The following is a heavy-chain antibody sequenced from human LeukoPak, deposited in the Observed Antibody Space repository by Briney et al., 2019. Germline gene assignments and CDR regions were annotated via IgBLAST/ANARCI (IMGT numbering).Heavy chain of an antibody. J-gene: IGHJ6*02. CDR1: GFTFSSYG. CDR2: IWYDGSNK. D-gene: IGHD2-8*01. V-gene: IGHV3-33*01. Sequence: GGSLRLSCAASGFTFSSYGMHWVRQAPGKGLEWVAVIWYDGSNKYYADSVKGRFTISRDNSKNTLYLQMNSLRAGDTAVYYCARGNGVCCEYYYYGMDVWGQGTTVTVSS. CDR3: ARGNGVCCEYYYYGMDV.